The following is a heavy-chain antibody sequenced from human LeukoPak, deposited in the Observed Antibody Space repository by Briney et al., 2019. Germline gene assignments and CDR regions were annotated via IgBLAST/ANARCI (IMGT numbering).Heavy chain of an antibody. Sequence: ASVKVSCKASGYTFTGYYMHWVRQAPGQGLEWMGWINPNSGGTNYAQKFQGRVTMTRDTSISTAYMELSRLRSDDTAVYYCAGAACSSTSCSLNLDYWGQGTLVTVSS. CDR3: AGAACSSTSCSLNLDY. CDR2: INPNSGGT. D-gene: IGHD2-2*01. CDR1: GYTFTGYY. J-gene: IGHJ4*02. V-gene: IGHV1-2*02.